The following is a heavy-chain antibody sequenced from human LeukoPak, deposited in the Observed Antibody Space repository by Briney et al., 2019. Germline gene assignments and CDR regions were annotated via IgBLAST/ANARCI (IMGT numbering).Heavy chain of an antibody. D-gene: IGHD3-22*01. J-gene: IGHJ3*02. V-gene: IGHV4-59*01. CDR1: GGSISSYY. CDR3: ARAASGYTFTNAFHI. CDR2: IYYSGST. Sequence: SETLYLTCTVSGGSISSYYWSWIRQPPGKGLEWIGYIYYSGSTNYNPSLKTRVTISVDTSKNQFSLKLSSVTAADTAVYYCARAASGYTFTNAFHIWGQGTMVTVSS.